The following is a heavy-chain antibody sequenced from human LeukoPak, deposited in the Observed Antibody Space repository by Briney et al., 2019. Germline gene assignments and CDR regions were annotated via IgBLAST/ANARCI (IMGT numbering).Heavy chain of an antibody. Sequence: PSETLSLTCTVSGYSISSGYYWGWIRQPPGKGLEWIGSIYYSGSTYYNPSLKSRVTISVDTSKNQFSLKLSSVTAADTAVYYCARHGVDGGNMGAFDIWGQGTMVTVSS. CDR2: IYYSGST. J-gene: IGHJ3*02. CDR1: GYSISSGYY. D-gene: IGHD4-23*01. CDR3: ARHGVDGGNMGAFDI. V-gene: IGHV4-38-2*02.